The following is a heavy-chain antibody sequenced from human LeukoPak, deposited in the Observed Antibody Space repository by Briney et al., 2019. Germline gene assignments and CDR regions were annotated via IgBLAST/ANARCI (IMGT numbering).Heavy chain of an antibody. D-gene: IGHD3-3*01. CDR3: ARDFDRYGYDFWSGYSSKYFQH. V-gene: IGHV4-34*01. J-gene: IGHJ1*01. CDR2: INHSGST. Sequence: SETLSLTCAVYGGSFSGYYWSWIRQPPGKGLEWIGEINHSGSTNYNPSLKSRVTISVDTSKNQFSLKLSSVTAADTAVYYCARDFDRYGYDFWSGYSSKYFQHWGQGTLVTVSS. CDR1: GGSFSGYY.